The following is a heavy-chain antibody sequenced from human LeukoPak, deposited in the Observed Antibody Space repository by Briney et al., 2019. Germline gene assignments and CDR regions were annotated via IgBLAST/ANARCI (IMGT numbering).Heavy chain of an antibody. D-gene: IGHD2-2*01. V-gene: IGHV4-59*01. Sequence: PSETLSLTCTVSGGSISGYYWSWIRQPPGKGLEWIGYIYYSGSTNYNPSLKSRVTISVDTSKNQFSLKLSSVTATDTAVYYCARGGPEALYYVVYWGQRTPLTVSS. CDR2: IYYSGST. CDR1: GGSISGYY. CDR3: ARGGPEALYYVVY. J-gene: IGHJ4*02.